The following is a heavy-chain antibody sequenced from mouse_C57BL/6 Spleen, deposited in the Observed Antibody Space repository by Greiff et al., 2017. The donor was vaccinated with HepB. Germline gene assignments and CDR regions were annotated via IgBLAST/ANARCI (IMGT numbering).Heavy chain of an antibody. CDR1: GYTFTEYT. J-gene: IGHJ4*01. CDR2: FYPGSGSI. CDR3: ARHEDGAYDNGLYYAMDY. V-gene: IGHV1-62-2*01. Sequence: QVQLQQSGAELVKPGASVKLSCKASGYTFTEYTIHWVKQRSGQGLEWIGWFYPGSGSIKYNETFKDKATLTADKSSSTVYMELSRLTSEDSAVYFCARHEDGAYDNGLYYAMDYWGQGTSVTVSS. D-gene: IGHD2-4*01.